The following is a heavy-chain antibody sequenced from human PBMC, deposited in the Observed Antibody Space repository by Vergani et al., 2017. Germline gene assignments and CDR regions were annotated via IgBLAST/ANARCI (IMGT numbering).Heavy chain of an antibody. CDR2: ISAYNGNT. Sequence: QVQLVQSGAEVKKPGASVKVSCKASGYTFTSYGISWVRQAPGQGLEWMGWISAYNGNTNYAQKLQGRVTMTTDTSTSTAYMELRSLRSDDTAVYFCARWCMLMPQPNNWLDHWGQGTLVTVSS. CDR1: GYTFTSYG. CDR3: ARWCMLMPQPNNWLDH. J-gene: IGHJ5*02. D-gene: IGHD2-8*02. V-gene: IGHV1-18*04.